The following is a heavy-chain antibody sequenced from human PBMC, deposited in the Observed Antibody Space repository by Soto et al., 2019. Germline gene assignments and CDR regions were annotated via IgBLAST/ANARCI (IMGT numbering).Heavy chain of an antibody. D-gene: IGHD4-17*01. J-gene: IGHJ6*02. CDR2: IYHSGST. CDR1: GGSISSSNW. CDR3: ARTTVKHYYYYGMDV. Sequence: SETLSLTCAVSGGSISSSNWWSWVRQPPGKGLEWIGEIYHSGSTNYNPSLKSRVTISVDKSKNQFSLKLSSVTAADTAVYYCARTTVKHYYYYGMDVWGQGTTVTVSS. V-gene: IGHV4-4*02.